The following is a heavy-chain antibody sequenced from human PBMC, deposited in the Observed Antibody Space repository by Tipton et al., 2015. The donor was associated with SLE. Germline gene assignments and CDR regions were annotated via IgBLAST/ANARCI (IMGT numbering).Heavy chain of an antibody. J-gene: IGHJ4*02. V-gene: IGHV3-21*03. CDR1: GFTVNGNF. Sequence: QLVQSGGGLVQPGGSLRLSCAASGFTVNGNFFNWVRQAPGKGLEWVSPISRMSTDIFYADSVRGRFTVSRDNAKNSLFLQMNSLRVEDTAVYYCVPRGGQDYWGQGTLVTVSS. CDR3: VPRGGQDY. CDR2: ISRMSTDI. D-gene: IGHD3-10*01.